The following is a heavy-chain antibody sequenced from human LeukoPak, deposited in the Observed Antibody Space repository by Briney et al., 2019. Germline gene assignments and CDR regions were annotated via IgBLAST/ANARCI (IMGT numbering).Heavy chain of an antibody. D-gene: IGHD1-26*01. CDR2: ISGSGGST. CDR3: AKDKCWGYSSYDYYGMDV. Sequence: GGSLRLSCAASGFTFSSYAMSWVRQAPGKGLEWVSGISGSGGSTYYADSVKGRFTISRDISKNTLYVQMNSLRAEDAAVYYCAKDKCWGYSSYDYYGMDVWGQGTTVTVSS. CDR1: GFTFSSYA. V-gene: IGHV3-23*01. J-gene: IGHJ6*02.